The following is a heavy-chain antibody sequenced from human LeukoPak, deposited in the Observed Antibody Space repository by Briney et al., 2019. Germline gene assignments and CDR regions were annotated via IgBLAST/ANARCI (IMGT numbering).Heavy chain of an antibody. V-gene: IGHV1-2*02. CDR1: GYTFTGYY. Sequence: ASVKVSCKASGYTFTGYYMHWVRQAPGQGLEWMGWINPNSGATNYAQKFQGRVTMTRDTSISTAYMELSRLRSDDTAVYYCARETPGIAAAGSFDSWGQGTLVTISS. CDR2: INPNSGAT. D-gene: IGHD6-13*01. J-gene: IGHJ4*02. CDR3: ARETPGIAAAGSFDS.